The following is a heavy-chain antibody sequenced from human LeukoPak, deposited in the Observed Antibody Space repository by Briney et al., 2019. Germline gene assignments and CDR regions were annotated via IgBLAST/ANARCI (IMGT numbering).Heavy chain of an antibody. CDR2: IYSGDT. Sequence: GGSLRLSCTVSGFTVSSNSMSWVRQAPGKGLEWVSSIYSGDTHYSDSVKGRFTISRDHSKNTLYLQMNSLRAEDTAVYYCARRAGAYSHPYDYWGQGTLVTVSS. CDR1: GFTVSSNS. V-gene: IGHV3-53*01. CDR3: ARRAGAYSHPYDY. D-gene: IGHD4/OR15-4a*01. J-gene: IGHJ4*02.